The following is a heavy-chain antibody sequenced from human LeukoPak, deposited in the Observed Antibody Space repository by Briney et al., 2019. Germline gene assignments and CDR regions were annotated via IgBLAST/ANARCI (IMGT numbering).Heavy chain of an antibody. V-gene: IGHV3-48*01. D-gene: IGHD3-16*01. CDR3: VRDQGGAVSY. Sequence: GGSLRLSCAASGFTFSSYSMNWVRQAPGKGLEWVSYISSLSGTINYADSVKGRFIISRDNAKNSTFLQMNSLKAEDTAVYYCVRDQGGAVSYWGQGTLVTVSS. CDR2: ISSLSGTI. J-gene: IGHJ4*02. CDR1: GFTFSSYS.